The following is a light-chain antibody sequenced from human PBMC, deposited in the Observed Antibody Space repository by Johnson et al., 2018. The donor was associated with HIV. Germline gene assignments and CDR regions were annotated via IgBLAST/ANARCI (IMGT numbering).Light chain of an antibody. CDR2: EDN. CDR3: GTWDSYLTAGV. Sequence: QSILTQPPSVSAAPGQKVTISCSGSSSNVGNNVVSWYQQLPGTAPKVLIYEDNKRPSGIPDRFSGSKSATSATLGITGLQTGDEADYYCGTWDSYLTAGVFGSGTKVTVL. CDR1: SSNVGNNV. J-gene: IGLJ1*01. V-gene: IGLV1-51*02.